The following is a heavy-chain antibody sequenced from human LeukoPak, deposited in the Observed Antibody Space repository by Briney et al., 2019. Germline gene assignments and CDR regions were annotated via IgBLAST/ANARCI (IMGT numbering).Heavy chain of an antibody. J-gene: IGHJ4*02. V-gene: IGHV4-34*01. CDR3: ARGRGSSGYYYVKETPALYY. CDR2: ISHSGST. CDR1: GGSFSGYY. Sequence: TSETLSLTCAVYGGSFSGYYWSWIRQPPGKGLEWIGEISHSGSTNYNPSLKSRVTISVDTSKNQFSLKLSSVTAADTAVYYCARGRGSSGYYYVKETPALYYWGQGTLVTVSS. D-gene: IGHD3-22*01.